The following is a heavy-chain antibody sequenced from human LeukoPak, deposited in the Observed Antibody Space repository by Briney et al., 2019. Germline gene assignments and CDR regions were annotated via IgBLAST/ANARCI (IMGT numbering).Heavy chain of an antibody. CDR3: AREKDRVFDS. CDR1: GFTFSSYD. CDR2: LWYDGSNT. V-gene: IGHV3-33*01. J-gene: IGHJ4*02. Sequence: PGGSLRLSCVPSGFTFSSYDMHWVRQAPGKGLEWVAVLWYDGSNTYYADSVKGRPTISRDNSKNTLYRQMNSLRAEDTAVYYCAREKDRVFDSWGQGTLVTVSS. D-gene: IGHD1-14*01.